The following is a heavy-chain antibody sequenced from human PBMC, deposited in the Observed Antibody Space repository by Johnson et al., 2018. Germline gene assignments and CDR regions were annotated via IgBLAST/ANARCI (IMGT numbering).Heavy chain of an antibody. Sequence: QVQLQESGPGLVKPSETLSLTCTVSGGSISDTRYYWGWIRQPPGKGLEWVGSIYYIGETFYNPSLQSRLTISVDTSTNQLFLRLSSVTAADTATYYCARQQELRGHTPACWGQGTRVTVSS. CDR1: GGSISDTRYY. V-gene: IGHV4-39*01. D-gene: IGHD3-16*01. CDR3: ARQQELRGHTPAC. CDR2: IYYIGET. J-gene: IGHJ4*02.